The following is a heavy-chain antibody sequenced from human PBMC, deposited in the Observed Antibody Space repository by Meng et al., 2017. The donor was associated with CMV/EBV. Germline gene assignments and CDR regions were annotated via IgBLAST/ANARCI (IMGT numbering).Heavy chain of an antibody. D-gene: IGHD5-12*01. V-gene: IGHV1-3*01. CDR1: GYTFTGYG. CDR2: INAGDGNR. CDR3: ARDNEVAHLY. Sequence: QVQLVQSGAEVKKPGASVKVSCKASGYTFTGYGIHWVRQAPGQRLEWMGLINAGDGNRKYSQKFQDRVTITRDTSASTAYMELSSLRSEDTAVSYCARDNEVAHLYWGQGTLVTVSS. J-gene: IGHJ4*02.